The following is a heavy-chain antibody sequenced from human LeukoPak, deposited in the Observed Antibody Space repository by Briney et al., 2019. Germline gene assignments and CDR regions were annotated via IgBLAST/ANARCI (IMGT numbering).Heavy chain of an antibody. V-gene: IGHV3-23*01. J-gene: IGHJ4*02. CDR1: GFTFSSYA. CDR3: AKGPVAGHDY. Sequence: GGSLRLSCAASGFTFSSYAMSWVRRPPGKGLGWVSAISGSGGSTYYADSVKGRFTISRDNSKNTLYLQMNSLRAEDTAVYYCAKGPVAGHDYWGQGTLVTVSS. D-gene: IGHD6-19*01. CDR2: ISGSGGST.